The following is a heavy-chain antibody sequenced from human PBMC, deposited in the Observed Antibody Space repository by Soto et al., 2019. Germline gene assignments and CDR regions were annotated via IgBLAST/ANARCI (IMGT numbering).Heavy chain of an antibody. CDR1: GYTFTSYA. Sequence: ASVKVSCKASGYTFTSYAMNWVRQAPGQRLEWMGWNNAGNGNTKYSQKFQGRVTITRDTSASKAYMELSSLRSEDTAVYYCAWSIVVVTAIDDWGQGALVIVSS. D-gene: IGHD2-21*02. CDR3: AWSIVVVTAIDD. V-gene: IGHV1-3*01. CDR2: NNAGNGNT. J-gene: IGHJ4*02.